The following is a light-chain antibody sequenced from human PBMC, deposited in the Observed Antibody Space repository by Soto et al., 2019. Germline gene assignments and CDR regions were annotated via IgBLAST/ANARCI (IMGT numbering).Light chain of an antibody. CDR3: QQYGDSLLT. CDR2: DAS. CDR1: QILTGDY. Sequence: VLTQSPGTVSLSPGGGATLSCRASQILTGDYLAWYHQKPGQAPRLLMYDASTRATGIPDRFSGSGSGPDFTLIISRLEPEDFAVYYCQQYGDSLLTFGQGTRWIS. J-gene: IGKJ1*01. V-gene: IGKV3-20*01.